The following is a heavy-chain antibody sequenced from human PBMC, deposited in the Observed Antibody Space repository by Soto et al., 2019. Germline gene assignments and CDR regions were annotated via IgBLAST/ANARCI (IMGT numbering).Heavy chain of an antibody. V-gene: IGHV4-30-2*01. CDR1: GGSISSGGYS. CDR2: IYHSGST. Sequence: QLQLQESGSGLVKPSQTLSLTCAVSGGSISSGGYSWSWIRQPPGKGPEWIGYIYHSGSTYYNPSLKSRVTISVDRSKNQFSLKLSSVTAADTAVYYCARAPGGTYYPDAFDIWGQGTMVTVSS. J-gene: IGHJ3*02. D-gene: IGHD3-10*01. CDR3: ARAPGGTYYPDAFDI.